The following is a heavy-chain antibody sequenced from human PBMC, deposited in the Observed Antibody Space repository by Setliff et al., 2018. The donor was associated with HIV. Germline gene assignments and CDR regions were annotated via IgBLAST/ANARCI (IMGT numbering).Heavy chain of an antibody. CDR1: GYTFTGYY. CDR2: INPNSGGT. Sequence: ASVNVSCKASGYTFTGYYMHWVRQAPGQGLEWMGRINPNSGGTKYAQKFQGRVTMTRDTSISTAYMELSRLRSDDTAVYYCARGTRVGANDAFDIWGQGTMVTVSS. J-gene: IGHJ3*02. D-gene: IGHD1-26*01. CDR3: ARGTRVGANDAFDI. V-gene: IGHV1-2*06.